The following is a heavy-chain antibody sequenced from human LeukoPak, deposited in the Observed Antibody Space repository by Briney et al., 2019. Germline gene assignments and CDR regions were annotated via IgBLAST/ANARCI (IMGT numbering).Heavy chain of an antibody. CDR2: INTEGSST. D-gene: IGHD4-17*01. CDR1: GFTLSSYW. Sequence: PGGSLRLSCAASGFTLSSYWMHWVRQAPGKGLVWVSRINTEGSSTNYADSVKGRFTISRDNAKNTLYLQMNSLRVEDTAVYYCAKDPNGDYIGTFDIWGQGTMVTVSS. V-gene: IGHV3-74*01. CDR3: AKDPNGDYIGTFDI. J-gene: IGHJ3*02.